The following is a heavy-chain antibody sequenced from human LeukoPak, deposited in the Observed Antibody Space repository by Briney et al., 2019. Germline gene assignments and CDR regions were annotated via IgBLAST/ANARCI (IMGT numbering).Heavy chain of an antibody. J-gene: IGHJ4*02. V-gene: IGHV3-21*01. CDR3: ARENLGSGSYHYYFDS. CDR2: ISSSSSYI. CDR1: GFTFSSYS. D-gene: IGHD3-10*01. Sequence: GGSLRLSCAASGFTFSSYSMNWVRQAPGKGLEWVSSISSSSSYIYYADSVKGRFTISRDNAKNSLYLQMNSLRAEDTAVYYCARENLGSGSYHYYFDSWGQGTLVTVSS.